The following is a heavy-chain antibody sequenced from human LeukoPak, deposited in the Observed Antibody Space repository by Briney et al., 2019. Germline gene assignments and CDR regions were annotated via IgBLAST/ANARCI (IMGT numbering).Heavy chain of an antibody. CDR2: IITIFGTA. J-gene: IGHJ4*02. CDR3: ASPYSSGWYYFDY. Sequence: GSSVKVSCKASGGTFSSYAISWVRQAPGQGLEWMGGIITIFGTANYAQKFQGRVTITTDESTSTAYMELSSLRSEDTAVYYCASPYSSGWYYFDYWGQGTLVTVSS. V-gene: IGHV1-69*05. D-gene: IGHD6-19*01. CDR1: GGTFSSYA.